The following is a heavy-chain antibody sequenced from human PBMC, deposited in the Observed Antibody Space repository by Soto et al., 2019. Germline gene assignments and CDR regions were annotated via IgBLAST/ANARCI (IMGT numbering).Heavy chain of an antibody. V-gene: IGHV4-59*01. D-gene: IGHD3-3*01. CDR2: IFSSGST. Sequence: PSETLSLTCTVSGGSISRYYWSWIRQAPGRGLEWIGNIFSSGSTNYNPSLKSRVAISVDTSKNQVSLKLNAVTTADTAVYYCAREYYDCGSGTYSSYGLDGWGQGTTVTVSS. CDR3: AREYYDCGSGTYSSYGLDG. J-gene: IGHJ6*02. CDR1: GGSISRYY.